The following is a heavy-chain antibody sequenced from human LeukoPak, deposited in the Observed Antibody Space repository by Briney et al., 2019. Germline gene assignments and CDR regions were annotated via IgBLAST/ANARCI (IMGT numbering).Heavy chain of an antibody. CDR1: GFTFSNAW. D-gene: IGHD3-10*01. V-gene: IGHV3-15*01. CDR3: ARDAAKGLYTIVRGVVDY. Sequence: GGSLRLSCAASGFTFSNAWMSWVRQAPGKGLEWVGRIKSKTDGGTTDYAAPVKGRFTISRDDSKNTLYLQMNSLTVEDTAVYYCARDAAKGLYTIVRGVVDYWGQGALVTVSS. J-gene: IGHJ4*02. CDR2: IKSKTDGGTT.